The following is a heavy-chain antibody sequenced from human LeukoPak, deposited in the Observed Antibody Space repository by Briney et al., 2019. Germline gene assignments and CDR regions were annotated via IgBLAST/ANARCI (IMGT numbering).Heavy chain of an antibody. CDR2: INPNSGGT. Sequence: GASVKVSCKASGYTFTGYYMHWVRQAPGQGLEWMGWINPNSGGTNYAQKFRGRVTMTRDTSISTAYMELSRLRSDDTAVYYCARDLGDIAAAGTPLHYWGQGTLVTVSS. J-gene: IGHJ4*02. V-gene: IGHV1-2*02. CDR1: GYTFTGYY. CDR3: ARDLGDIAAAGTPLHY. D-gene: IGHD6-13*01.